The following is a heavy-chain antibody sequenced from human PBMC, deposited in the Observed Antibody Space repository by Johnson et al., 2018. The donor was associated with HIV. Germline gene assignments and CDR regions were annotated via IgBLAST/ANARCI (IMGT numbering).Heavy chain of an antibody. V-gene: IGHV3-66*03. D-gene: IGHD5-18*01. Sequence: MQLVESGGGLIQPGGSLRLSCAASGFTVSSTYMSWVRQAPGKGLEWVSIIYSGGRTYHADSVKGRFTISRDNSKNTVYLQINSLRPEDTAVYYCARLPSGYSRDDLDIWGQGTMVTVSS. CDR1: GFTVSSTY. CDR3: ARLPSGYSRDDLDI. J-gene: IGHJ3*02. CDR2: IYSGGRT.